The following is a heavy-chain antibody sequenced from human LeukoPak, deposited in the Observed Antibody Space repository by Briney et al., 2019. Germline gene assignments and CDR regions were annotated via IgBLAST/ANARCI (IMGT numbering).Heavy chain of an antibody. V-gene: IGHV4-34*01. CDR3: ARTGIAARPKRAYYFDY. D-gene: IGHD6-6*01. CDR2: VKHSGST. J-gene: IGHJ4*02. CDR1: GGSFSGYY. Sequence: SETLSLTCAVYGGSFSGYYWSWIRQPPGKGLEWIGEVKHSGSTNYNPSLKSRVTISVDTSKNQFSLKLSSVTAADTAVYYCARTGIAARPKRAYYFDYWGQGTLVTVSS.